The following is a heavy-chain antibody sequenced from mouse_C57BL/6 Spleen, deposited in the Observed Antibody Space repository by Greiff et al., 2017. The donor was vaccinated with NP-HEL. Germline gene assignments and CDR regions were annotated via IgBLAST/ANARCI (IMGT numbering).Heavy chain of an antibody. D-gene: IGHD2-2*01. CDR2: IRSKSNNYAT. CDR1: GFSFNTYA. J-gene: IGHJ4*01. Sequence: EVQLVESGGGLVQPKGSLTLSCAASGFSFNTYAMNWVRQAPGKGLEWVARIRSKSNNYATYYADSVKDRFTISRDDSESMRYLQMNNLKTEDTAMYYCVRHGVTTRGYYAMDYWGQGTSVTVSS. V-gene: IGHV10-1*01. CDR3: VRHGVTTRGYYAMDY.